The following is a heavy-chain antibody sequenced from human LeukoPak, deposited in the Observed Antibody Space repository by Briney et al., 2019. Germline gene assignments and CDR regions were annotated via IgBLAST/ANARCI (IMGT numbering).Heavy chain of an antibody. CDR1: GFTFSSYS. J-gene: IGHJ4*02. Sequence: PGGSLRLSCAASGFTFSSYSMNWVRQAPGKGLEWVSSISSSSSYIYYADSVKGRFTISRDNAKNSLYLQMNSLRAEDTAVYYCARDESRYDSSGYYYGWGQGTLVTVSS. CDR2: ISSSSSYI. D-gene: IGHD3-22*01. CDR3: ARDESRYDSSGYYYG. V-gene: IGHV3-21*01.